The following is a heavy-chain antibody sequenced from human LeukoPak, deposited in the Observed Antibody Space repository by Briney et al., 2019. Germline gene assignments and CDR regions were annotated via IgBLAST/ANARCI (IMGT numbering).Heavy chain of an antibody. Sequence: SETLSLTCTVSGGSMSPYHWGWIRQPPGKGLEWSGYIYYSGSTNYNPSLKSRVTISVDTSKNQFSLKLSSVTAADTAIYYCARAVSGRFDYWGQGTLVTVSS. J-gene: IGHJ4*02. V-gene: IGHV4-59*01. CDR1: GGSMSPYH. CDR2: IYYSGST. CDR3: ARAVSGRFDY. D-gene: IGHD6-19*01.